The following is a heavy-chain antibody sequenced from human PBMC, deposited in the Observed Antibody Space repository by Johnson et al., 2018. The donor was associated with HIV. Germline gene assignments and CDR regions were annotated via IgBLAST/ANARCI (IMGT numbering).Heavy chain of an antibody. CDR1: GFTFSSYY. V-gene: IGHV3-11*04. J-gene: IGHJ3*02. Sequence: QVQLVESGGGLVQPGGSLRLSCAASGFTFSSYYMSWIRQAPGKGLEWVSYISSSGSTIYYADSVKGRFTISRDNAKNSLYLQMNSLRAEDTAVYYCARDSSVVTTDAFDIWGQGTMVTVSS. CDR3: ARDSSVVTTDAFDI. D-gene: IGHD2-21*02. CDR2: ISSSGSTI.